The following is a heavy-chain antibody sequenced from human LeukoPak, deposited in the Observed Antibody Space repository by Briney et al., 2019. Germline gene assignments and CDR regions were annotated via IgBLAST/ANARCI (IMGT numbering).Heavy chain of an antibody. Sequence: GGSLRLSCAASGFTFSDYWIHWVRRAPGKGLVWVSRINTDGSITNYADSVKGRFSISRDNAKNTLYLQMSSLRAEDTAVYYCARDRGPRTGFMVREAYDYWGQGTLVTVSS. J-gene: IGHJ4*02. CDR3: ARDRGPRTGFMVREAYDY. CDR1: GFTFSDYW. D-gene: IGHD3-10*01. CDR2: INTDGSIT. V-gene: IGHV3-74*01.